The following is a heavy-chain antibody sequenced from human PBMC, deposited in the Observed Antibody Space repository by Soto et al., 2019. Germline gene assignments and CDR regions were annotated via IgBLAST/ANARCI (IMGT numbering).Heavy chain of an antibody. J-gene: IGHJ4*02. V-gene: IGHV1-58*01. CDR2: IAVGSGYT. Sequence: SVKVSCKASGFTFTSSAFQWVRQARGQRLEWIGWIAVGSGYTNYAQRFQDRVTLTRDMSTATTYMELSRLTSEDTAIYYCAADATAWQQMVPSDYWGQGTPVTVSS. CDR1: GFTFTSSA. D-gene: IGHD2-8*01. CDR3: AADATAWQQMVPSDY.